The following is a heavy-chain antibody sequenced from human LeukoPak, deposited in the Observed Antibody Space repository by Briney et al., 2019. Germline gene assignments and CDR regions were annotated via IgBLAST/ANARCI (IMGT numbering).Heavy chain of an antibody. Sequence: GGSLRLSCAASGFTFSSYWMSWVRQAPGKGLEWVANIKQDGSEKYYVDSVEGRFTISRDNAKNSLYLQMNSLRAEDTAVYYCAREEHSGSYYYYYGMDVWGQGTTVTVSS. CDR2: IKQDGSEK. CDR3: AREEHSGSYYYYYGMDV. CDR1: GFTFSSYW. J-gene: IGHJ6*02. D-gene: IGHD1-26*01. V-gene: IGHV3-7*01.